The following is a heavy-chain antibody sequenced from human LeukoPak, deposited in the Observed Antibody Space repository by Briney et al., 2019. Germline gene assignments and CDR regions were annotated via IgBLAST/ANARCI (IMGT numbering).Heavy chain of an antibody. J-gene: IGHJ4*02. V-gene: IGHV1-8*03. CDR1: GYTFTSYD. CDR3: ARDHRYCSGGSCLPAFDI. CDR2: MNPNSGNT. Sequence: ASVKVSCKASGYTFTSYDINWVRQATGQGLEWMGWMNPNSGNTGYPQKFQGRVTITRNTSISTAYMELSSLRSEDTAVYYCARDHRYCSGGSCLPAFDIWGQGTLVTVSS. D-gene: IGHD2-15*01.